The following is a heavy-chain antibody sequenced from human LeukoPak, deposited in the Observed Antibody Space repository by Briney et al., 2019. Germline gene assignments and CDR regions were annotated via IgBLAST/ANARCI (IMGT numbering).Heavy chain of an antibody. CDR2: IWYDGTTK. V-gene: IGHV3-33*01. J-gene: IGHJ4*02. D-gene: IGHD3-10*01. CDR1: GFTFSDHG. CDR3: ARDQKPMVRGVMPSDF. Sequence: GGSLRLSCAASGFTFSDHGMHWVRQAPGKGLEWVAVIWYDGTTKYYADSVKGRFTISRDNSKNTFYLQMNSLRAEDTAVYYCARDQKPMVRGVMPSDFWGQGTLVTVSS.